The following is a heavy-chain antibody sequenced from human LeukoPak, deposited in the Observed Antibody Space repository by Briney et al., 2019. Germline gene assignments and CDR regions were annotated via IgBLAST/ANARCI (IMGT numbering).Heavy chain of an antibody. CDR1: GFAFDDYA. D-gene: IGHD3-22*01. V-gene: IGHV3-9*01. CDR3: AKAYYYDSSGRYFDS. J-gene: IGHJ4*02. CDR2: ISWNTDIL. Sequence: GRSLRLSCATSGFAFDDYAMHWVRLVPGKGLEWVSGISWNTDILGYADSVKGRFTISRDNAKNSLYLQMNSLRAEGTAFYYCAKAYYYDSSGRYFDSWGQGTLVTVSS.